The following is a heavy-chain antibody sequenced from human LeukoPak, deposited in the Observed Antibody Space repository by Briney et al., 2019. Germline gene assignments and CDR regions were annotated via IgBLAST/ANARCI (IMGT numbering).Heavy chain of an antibody. CDR3: AKADFWSGFHAFDI. Sequence: GGSLRLSCAASGFTFSSYGMHWVRQAPGKGLEWVAFIRYDGSNKYYADSVKGRFTISRDNSKNTLYLQMNSLRAEDTAVYYCAKADFWSGFHAFDIWGQGTMVTVSS. J-gene: IGHJ3*02. V-gene: IGHV3-30*02. D-gene: IGHD3-3*01. CDR1: GFTFSSYG. CDR2: IRYDGSNK.